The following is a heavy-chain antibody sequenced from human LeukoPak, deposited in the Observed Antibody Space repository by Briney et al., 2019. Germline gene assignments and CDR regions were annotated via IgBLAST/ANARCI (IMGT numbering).Heavy chain of an antibody. V-gene: IGHV1-2*06. CDR1: GYTFTGYY. D-gene: IGHD6-19*01. Sequence: ASVKVSCKASGYTFTGYYMHWVRQAPGHGLEWMGRINPNSGGTNYAQKFQGRVTMTRDTSISTAYMELSRLRSDDTAVYYCARDRTLYSSGWQLDYWGQGSLVTVSS. CDR3: ARDRTLYSSGWQLDY. CDR2: INPNSGGT. J-gene: IGHJ4*02.